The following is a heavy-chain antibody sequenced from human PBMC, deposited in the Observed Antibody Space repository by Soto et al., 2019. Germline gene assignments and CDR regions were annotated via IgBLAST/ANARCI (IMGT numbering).Heavy chain of an antibody. V-gene: IGHV1-2*02. J-gene: IGHJ6*02. Sequence: GASVKVSCKASGYTFSGFYMHWVRQAPGQGLEWMGWINPNSGGTKSAEKFQGRVTMTRDTSISTAYMELSRLTSDDTAIYYCARGDSTDCSNGVCSFFYNHDMDVWGQGTTVTVSS. D-gene: IGHD2-8*01. CDR2: INPNSGGT. CDR1: GYTFSGFY. CDR3: ARGDSTDCSNGVCSFFYNHDMDV.